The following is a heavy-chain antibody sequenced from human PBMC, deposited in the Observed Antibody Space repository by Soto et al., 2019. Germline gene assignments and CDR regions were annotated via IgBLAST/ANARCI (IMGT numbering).Heavy chain of an antibody. J-gene: IGHJ4*02. V-gene: IGHV3-23*01. CDR2: ISGSGGST. Sequence: EVQLLESGGGLVQPGGSLRLSCAASGFTFSSYAMSWVRQAPGKGLEWVSAISGSGGSTYYADSVKGRFTISRDNSKNTLDLQMNSLRAEDTAVYYCCHGGYSAAPAFDYWGQGTLVTVSS. D-gene: IGHD5-12*01. CDR3: CHGGYSAAPAFDY. CDR1: GFTFSSYA.